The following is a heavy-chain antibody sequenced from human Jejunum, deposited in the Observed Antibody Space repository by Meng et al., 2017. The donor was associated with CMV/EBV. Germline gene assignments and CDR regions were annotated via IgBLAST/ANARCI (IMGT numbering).Heavy chain of an antibody. D-gene: IGHD1-1*01. J-gene: IGHJ6*02. CDR3: ARLSGEGYSLDNYGMDV. Sequence: FSTYWIGWVRQMPGKGLESMGIIYPDDSDTRYSPSFQGQVTISADKSISTAYLQWTSLKASDTAMYYCARLSGEGYSLDNYGMDVWGQGTTVTVSS. CDR1: FSTYW. CDR2: IYPDDSDT. V-gene: IGHV5-51*01.